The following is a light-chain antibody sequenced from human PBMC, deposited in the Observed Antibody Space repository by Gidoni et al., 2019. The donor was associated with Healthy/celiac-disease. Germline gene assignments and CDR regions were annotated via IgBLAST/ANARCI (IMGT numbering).Light chain of an antibody. Sequence: QSVLTQPPSVSGAPGQRVTISCTGSSSNIVAGYDVHWYQQRPGTAPKLLIYGNSNRPSGVPDRFSGSKSGTSASLAITGLQAEDEADYYCQSYDSSLSGYVFGTGTKVTVL. CDR3: QSYDSSLSGYV. CDR1: SSNIVAGYD. J-gene: IGLJ1*01. CDR2: GNS. V-gene: IGLV1-40*01.